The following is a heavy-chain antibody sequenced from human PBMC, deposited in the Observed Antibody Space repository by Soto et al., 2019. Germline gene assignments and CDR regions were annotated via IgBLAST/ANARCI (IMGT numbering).Heavy chain of an antibody. J-gene: IGHJ5*02. Sequence: PGGSLRLSCAASGFTFSSYSMNWVRQAPGKGLEWVSSISSSSSYIYYADSVKGRFTIPRDNAKNSLYLQMNSLRAEDTAVYYCARDSTGLADYGGIYNWFDPWGQGTLVTVSS. CDR1: GFTFSSYS. V-gene: IGHV3-21*01. CDR2: ISSSSSYI. CDR3: ARDSTGLADYGGIYNWFDP. D-gene: IGHD4-17*01.